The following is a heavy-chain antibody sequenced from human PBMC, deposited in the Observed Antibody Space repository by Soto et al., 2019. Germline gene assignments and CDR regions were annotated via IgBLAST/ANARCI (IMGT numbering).Heavy chain of an antibody. D-gene: IGHD3-22*01. CDR1: GFTLSDHC. V-gene: IGHV3-72*01. CDR3: VTATYFSASSGCTRCLDY. Sequence: VGSLRLSCAASGFTLSDHCIDWVRQAPGKGLEWVGRSRDKPQGYSTAYAASVKGRFTTSRAESKNSAHLQMNSLKAEDTAVYSCVTATYFSASSGCTRCLDYWGQGTLVTVSS. CDR2: SRDKPQGYST. J-gene: IGHJ4*02.